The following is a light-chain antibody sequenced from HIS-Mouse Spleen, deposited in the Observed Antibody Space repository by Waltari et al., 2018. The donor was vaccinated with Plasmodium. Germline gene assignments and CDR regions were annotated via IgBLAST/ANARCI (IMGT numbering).Light chain of an antibody. CDR2: KAS. CDR1: QSIRSW. V-gene: IGKV1-5*03. J-gene: IGKJ2*01. Sequence: DIQMTQSPSTLSASVGDRLTITCRASQSIRSWLAWYQQKPGKAPKLLIYKASSLESGVPSRFSGSGAGTEFTLTISSLQPDDFATYYCQQYNSYSYTFGQGTKLEIK. CDR3: QQYNSYSYT.